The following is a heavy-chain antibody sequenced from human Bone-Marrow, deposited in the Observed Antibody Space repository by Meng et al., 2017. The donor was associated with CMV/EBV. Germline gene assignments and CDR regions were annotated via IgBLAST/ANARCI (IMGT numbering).Heavy chain of an antibody. CDR2: IRGNGDTA. J-gene: IGHJ4*02. D-gene: IGHD2-2*01. V-gene: IGHV3-23*01. Sequence: LICASSRSPLSSYAVSWFRQAPGKGREWVSIIRGNGDTAYYGDSVKGRFTISRDDSKNTLYLQMNSLRAEDTAVYYCAKESEPSAMGYWGRGTLVTVSS. CDR3: AKESEPSAMGY. CDR1: RSPLSSYA.